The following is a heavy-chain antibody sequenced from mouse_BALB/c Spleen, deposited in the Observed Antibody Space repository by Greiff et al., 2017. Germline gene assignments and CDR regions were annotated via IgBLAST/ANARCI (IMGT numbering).Heavy chain of an antibody. J-gene: IGHJ3*01. CDR3: AREEYASWFAY. D-gene: IGHD2-10*02. Sequence: QVQLKESGPGLVAPSQSLSITCTASGFSFTSYGVHWVRQPPGKGLEWLGVIWAGGSTNYNSALMSRLSISKDNSKSQVFLQMNSLQTDDTAMYYCAREEYASWFAYWGQGTLVTVSA. V-gene: IGHV2-9*02. CDR2: IWAGGST. CDR1: GFSFTSYG.